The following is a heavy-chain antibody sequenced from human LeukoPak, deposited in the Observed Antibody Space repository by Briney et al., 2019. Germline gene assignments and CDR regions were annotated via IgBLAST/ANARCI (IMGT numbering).Heavy chain of an antibody. CDR2: IHYSETT. Sequence: SETLSLTCTVSGGSISSSNYYWGWIRQPPGKGLEWIASIHYSETTYYNPSLKSRVTISVDTSKNHFSLKLSSVTAADTTVYYCARVLRYFDWHPPYYYYYYMDVWGKGTTVTVSS. CDR3: ARVLRYFDWHPPYYYYYYMDV. V-gene: IGHV4-39*02. CDR1: GGSISSSNYY. D-gene: IGHD3-9*01. J-gene: IGHJ6*03.